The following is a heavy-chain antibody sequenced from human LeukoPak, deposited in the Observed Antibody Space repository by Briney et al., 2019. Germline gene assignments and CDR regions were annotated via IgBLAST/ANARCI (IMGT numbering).Heavy chain of an antibody. V-gene: IGHV4-34*01. Sequence: PSETLSLTCAVYGGSFSGYYWSWIRQPPGKGLEWIGSIYYSGSTYYNPSLKSRVTISVDTSKNQFSLKLSSVTAADTAVYYCARGSSSWAGDHYYFDYWGQGTLVTVSS. CDR3: ARGSSSWAGDHYYFDY. CDR1: GGSFSGYY. D-gene: IGHD6-13*01. CDR2: IYYSGST. J-gene: IGHJ4*02.